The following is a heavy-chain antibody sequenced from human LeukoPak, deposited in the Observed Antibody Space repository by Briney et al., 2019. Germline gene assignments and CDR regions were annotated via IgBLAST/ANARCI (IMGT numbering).Heavy chain of an antibody. D-gene: IGHD3-22*01. CDR2: IKSKTDGGTT. V-gene: IGHV3-15*01. J-gene: IGHJ6*03. CDR1: GFTVSSNY. CDR3: TTDITMIVVTGNYYYYMDV. Sequence: GGSLRLSCAASGFTVSSNYMSWVRQAPGKGLEWVGRIKSKTDGGTTDYAAPVKGRFTISRDDSKNTLYLQMNSLKTEDTAVYYCTTDITMIVVTGNYYYYMDVWGKGTTVTISS.